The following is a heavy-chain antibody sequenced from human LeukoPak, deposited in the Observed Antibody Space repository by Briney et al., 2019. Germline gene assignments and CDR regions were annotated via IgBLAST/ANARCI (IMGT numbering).Heavy chain of an antibody. Sequence: LETLSLTCSVSGGSISSGSHYWGWIRQSPGKGLEWIGSLYYTGSTYYNPSLKSRVSISVDTSKNQFSLKLSSVTAADTAVYYCAASDYDYNWFDSWGQGTLVTVSS. CDR2: LYYTGST. CDR3: AASDYDYNWFDS. D-gene: IGHD5-12*01. CDR1: GGSISSGSHY. J-gene: IGHJ5*01. V-gene: IGHV4-39*07.